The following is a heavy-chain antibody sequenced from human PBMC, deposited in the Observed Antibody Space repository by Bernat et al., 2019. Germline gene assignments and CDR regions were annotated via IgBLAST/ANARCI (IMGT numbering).Heavy chain of an antibody. CDR3: AGLRSAGRGRGFDY. D-gene: IGHD6-13*01. CDR2: IHYSGTT. V-gene: IGHV4-39*01. Sequence: QLQLHESGPGLVKPSETLSLTCAVSGGPISSSNYYWGWIRQPQGKGLEWIGNIHYSGTTYYNPSLKSRVTISVATSKNQFPLKLSSVTAAGTAVYYGAGLRSAGRGRGFDYWGQGTLVTVSS. CDR1: GGPISSSNYY. J-gene: IGHJ4*02.